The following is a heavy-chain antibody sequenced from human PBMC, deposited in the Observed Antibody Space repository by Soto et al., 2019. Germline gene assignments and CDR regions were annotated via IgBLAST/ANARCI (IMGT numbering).Heavy chain of an antibody. D-gene: IGHD6-13*01. Sequence: PGGSLRLSCAASEFSFSSYALNWVRQAPGKGLEWVSAISATGTTTYYADSVKGRFTISRDNSKRTLFLQMDSLSPEDTAVYYCATYSSPFDYWRQGTLVTVSS. CDR3: ATYSSPFDY. J-gene: IGHJ4*02. CDR1: EFSFSSYA. CDR2: ISATGTTT. V-gene: IGHV3-23*01.